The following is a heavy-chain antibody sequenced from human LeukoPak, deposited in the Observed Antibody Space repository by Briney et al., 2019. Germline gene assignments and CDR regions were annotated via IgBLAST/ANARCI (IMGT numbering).Heavy chain of an antibody. CDR2: INTSGST. CDR1: GGSISSGTYS. Sequence: SETLSLTCTVSGGSISSGTYSWSWIRQPAGKGLECIGHINTSGSTSYNPSLKSRVTISVDTSKNQFSLKLSSVTAADTAVYYCAREKDYDSWSGYRGDFDYWGQGTLVTVSS. J-gene: IGHJ4*02. D-gene: IGHD3-3*01. V-gene: IGHV4-61*09. CDR3: AREKDYDSWSGYRGDFDY.